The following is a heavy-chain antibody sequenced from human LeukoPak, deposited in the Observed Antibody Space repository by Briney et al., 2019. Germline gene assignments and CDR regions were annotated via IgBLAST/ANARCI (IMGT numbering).Heavy chain of an antibody. Sequence: SETLSLTCTVSGDSIRNGGYYWSWIRQHPGKGLEWIGFIYYSGRTYYNPSLKSRLTISIDTSKKQFSLKLSSVTAADTAVYYCARGKMASTYLPSHWGQGTLVTVSS. CDR3: ARGKMASTYLPSH. CDR2: IYYSGRT. J-gene: IGHJ4*02. V-gene: IGHV4-31*03. CDR1: GDSIRNGGYY. D-gene: IGHD5-24*01.